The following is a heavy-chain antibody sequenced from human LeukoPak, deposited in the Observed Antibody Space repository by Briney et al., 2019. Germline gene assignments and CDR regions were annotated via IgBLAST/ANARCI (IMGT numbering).Heavy chain of an antibody. CDR3: TTGVRAVAGVDY. J-gene: IGHJ4*02. V-gene: IGHV3-15*01. Sequence: GGSLRLSCAASGFTFSNAWMSWVRQAPEKGLEWVGRIKSKTDGGTTDYAAPVKGRFTISRDDSKNTLYLQMNSLKTEDTAVYYCTTGVRAVAGVDYWGQGTLVTVSS. CDR1: GFTFSNAW. CDR2: IKSKTDGGTT. D-gene: IGHD6-19*01.